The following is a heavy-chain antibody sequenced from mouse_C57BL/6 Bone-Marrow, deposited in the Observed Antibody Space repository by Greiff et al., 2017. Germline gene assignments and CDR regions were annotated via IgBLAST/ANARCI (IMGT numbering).Heavy chain of an antibody. Sequence: EVKLVESGGGLVQPGGSLKLSCAASGFTFSDYYMYWVRQTPEKRLEWVAYISNGGGSTYYPDTVKGRFTISRDNAKHTLYLQMSRLKSEDTAMYYCARHRDYGSIYYFDYWGQGTTLTVSS. V-gene: IGHV5-12*01. CDR2: ISNGGGST. D-gene: IGHD1-1*01. CDR3: ARHRDYGSIYYFDY. CDR1: GFTFSDYY. J-gene: IGHJ2*01.